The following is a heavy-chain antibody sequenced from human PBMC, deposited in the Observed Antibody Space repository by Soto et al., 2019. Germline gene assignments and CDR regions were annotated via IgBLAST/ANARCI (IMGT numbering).Heavy chain of an antibody. Sequence: EVQLVESGGGLVQPGGSLKLSCAASGFTFSDSAMHWVRQASGKGLEWVGRIRSKADSYATSYGASVRGRFSISRNDSKTTVYQQMNSLKTDDTAVYYCTRRGKTGDDSDYWGPGPLVTVSS. D-gene: IGHD7-27*01. J-gene: IGHJ4*02. CDR2: IRSKADSYAT. CDR1: GFTFSDSA. CDR3: TRRGKTGDDSDY. V-gene: IGHV3-73*01.